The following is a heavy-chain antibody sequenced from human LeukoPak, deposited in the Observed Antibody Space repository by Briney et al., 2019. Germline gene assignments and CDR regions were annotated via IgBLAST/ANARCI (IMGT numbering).Heavy chain of an antibody. Sequence: HGASLKISCKASGYNFPKSWIGWVRQMPGKGLEWMAIIYPDDSRTKYSPSFQGQVTISVDRSINTAYLQWSSLRASDTAMYYCARPDYFASHDWGQGTLVTVSS. D-gene: IGHD2/OR15-2a*01. J-gene: IGHJ4*02. CDR2: IYPDDSRT. CDR3: ARPDYFASHD. V-gene: IGHV5-51*01. CDR1: GYNFPKSW.